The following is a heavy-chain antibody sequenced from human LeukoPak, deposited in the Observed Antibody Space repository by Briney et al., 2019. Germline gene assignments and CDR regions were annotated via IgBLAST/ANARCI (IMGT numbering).Heavy chain of an antibody. J-gene: IGHJ5*02. CDR2: IYYSGST. D-gene: IGHD6-6*01. V-gene: IGHV4-59*01. CDR1: GGSISSYY. Sequence: PSETLSLTCTVSGGSISSYYWSWIRQPPGKGLEWIGYIYYSGSTNYNPSLKSRVTISVDTSKNQFSLEPSSVTAADTAVYYCARGLKYSSSSNWFDPWGQGTLVTVSS. CDR3: ARGLKYSSSSNWFDP.